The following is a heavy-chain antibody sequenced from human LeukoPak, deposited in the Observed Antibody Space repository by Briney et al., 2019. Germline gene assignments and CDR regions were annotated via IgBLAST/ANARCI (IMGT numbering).Heavy chain of an antibody. D-gene: IGHD3-22*01. V-gene: IGHV3-21*01. Sequence: KPGGSLRLSCAASGFTFSSYSMNWVRQAPGKGLEWVSSISSSSSYIYYADSVKGRFTISRDNAKNSLYLQMNSLRAEDTAVYYCAREFYYDSSGYYLDYWGQGTLVTVSS. J-gene: IGHJ4*02. CDR3: AREFYYDSSGYYLDY. CDR1: GFTFSSYS. CDR2: ISSSSSYI.